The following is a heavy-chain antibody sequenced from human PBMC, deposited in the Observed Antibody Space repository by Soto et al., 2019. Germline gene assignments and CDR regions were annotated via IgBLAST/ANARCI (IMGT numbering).Heavy chain of an antibody. CDR3: ARGVSAGVDY. D-gene: IGHD1-26*01. Sequence: ASVKVSCKASGYTFTGYYMHWARQTAGQGLEWMGWMQPSTGRTGYAQKFQGRVTMTRDTSINTAYMELTTLTSDDTAFYYCARGVSAGVDYWGQGTLVTVSS. V-gene: IGHV1-8*02. CDR2: MQPSTGRT. CDR1: GYTFTGYY. J-gene: IGHJ4*02.